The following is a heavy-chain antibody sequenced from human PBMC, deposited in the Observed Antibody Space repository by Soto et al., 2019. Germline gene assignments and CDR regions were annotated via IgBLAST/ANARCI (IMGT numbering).Heavy chain of an antibody. J-gene: IGHJ4*02. D-gene: IGHD4-17*01. Sequence: SETLSLTCAVSGYSISSGYYWGWIRQPPGKGLEWIGSIYHSGSTYYNPSLKSRVTISADTSKTQFSLKLSSVTAADTAVYYCARGDSTVSSVFDYWGQGMLVTVSS. CDR2: IYHSGST. CDR1: GYSISSGYY. CDR3: ARGDSTVSSVFDY. V-gene: IGHV4-38-2*01.